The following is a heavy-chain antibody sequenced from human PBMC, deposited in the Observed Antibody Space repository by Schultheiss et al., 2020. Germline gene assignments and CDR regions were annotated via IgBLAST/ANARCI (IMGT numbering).Heavy chain of an antibody. D-gene: IGHD1-26*01. CDR1: GGTFSSYA. Sequence: VKVSCKASGGTFSSYAISWVRQAPGQGLEWMGGIIPIFGTANYAQKFQGRVTITADESTSTAYMELSSLRSEDTAVYYCASSVVVGAIFDYWGQGTLVTVSS. CDR3: ASSVVVGAIFDY. J-gene: IGHJ4*02. V-gene: IGHV1-69*01. CDR2: IIPIFGTA.